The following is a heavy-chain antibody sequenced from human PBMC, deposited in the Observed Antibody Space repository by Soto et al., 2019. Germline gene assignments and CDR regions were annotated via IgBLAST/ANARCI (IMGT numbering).Heavy chain of an antibody. CDR1: GFTFSSYA. J-gene: IGHJ3*02. CDR2: ISSNK. V-gene: IGHV3-64*04. CDR3: ARTYYDILTGYPDDAFDI. Sequence: GGSLRLSCSASGFTFSSYAMHWVRQAPGKGLEYVSAISSNKYYADSVKGRFTISRDNSKNTLYLQMNSLRAEDTAVYYCARTYYDILTGYPDDAFDIWGQGTMVTVSS. D-gene: IGHD3-9*01.